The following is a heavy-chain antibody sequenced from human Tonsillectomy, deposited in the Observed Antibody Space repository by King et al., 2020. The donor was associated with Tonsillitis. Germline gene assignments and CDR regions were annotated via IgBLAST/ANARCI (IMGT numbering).Heavy chain of an antibody. V-gene: IGHV3-30-3*01. CDR2: ISSDGSNK. Sequence: VQLVESGGGVVQPGRSLRLSCAASGFTFSDYDVHWVRQAPGKGLEWVAVISSDGSNKYYTDSVEGRFTISRDNSKSTLFLHMNSLSGEDTALYYCARAPRPGHSSSWYYYFDLWARGTLVIASS. CDR3: ARAPRPGHSSSWYYYFDL. CDR1: GFTFSDYD. J-gene: IGHJ2*01. D-gene: IGHD6-13*01.